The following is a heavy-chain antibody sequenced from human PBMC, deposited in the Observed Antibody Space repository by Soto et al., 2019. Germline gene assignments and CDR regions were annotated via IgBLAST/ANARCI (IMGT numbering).Heavy chain of an antibody. Sequence: GGSLRLSCAASGFTFSSYGMHWVRQAPGKGLEWVAVIWYDGSNKYYADSVKGRFTISRDNSKNTLYLQMNSLRAEDTAVYYCAREPIVGATTFDYWGQGTLVTVSS. D-gene: IGHD1-26*01. J-gene: IGHJ4*02. CDR3: AREPIVGATTFDY. V-gene: IGHV3-33*01. CDR1: GFTFSSYG. CDR2: IWYDGSNK.